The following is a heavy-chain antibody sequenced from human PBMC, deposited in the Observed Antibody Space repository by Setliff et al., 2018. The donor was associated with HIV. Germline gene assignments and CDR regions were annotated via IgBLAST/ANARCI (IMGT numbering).Heavy chain of an antibody. CDR2: IYPGDSDS. J-gene: IGHJ4*02. V-gene: IGHV5-51*01. CDR3: VRYIGAAAGYIDH. Sequence: PGESPKISCHLSGYSFVDFWIGWVRQMPGKGLEWVGSIYPGDSDSRYSPSFRGQVTISADKSTTTAYLDWASLKASDTAMYYCVRYIGAAAGYIDHWGQGTLVTVSS. D-gene: IGHD6-25*01. CDR1: GYSFVDFW.